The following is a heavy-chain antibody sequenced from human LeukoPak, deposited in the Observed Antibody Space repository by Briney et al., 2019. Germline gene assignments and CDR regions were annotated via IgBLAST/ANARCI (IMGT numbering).Heavy chain of an antibody. CDR2: IYYSGST. V-gene: IGHV4-39*07. CDR1: GGSISSSSYY. CDR3: ARFGVIAAAAPLSDAFDI. J-gene: IGHJ3*02. D-gene: IGHD6-13*01. Sequence: SSETLSLTCTVSGGSISSSSYYWGWIRQPPGKGLEWIGSIYYSGSTYYNPSLKSRVTISVDTSKNQFSLKLSSVTAADTAVYYCARFGVIAAAAPLSDAFDIWGQGTMVTVSS.